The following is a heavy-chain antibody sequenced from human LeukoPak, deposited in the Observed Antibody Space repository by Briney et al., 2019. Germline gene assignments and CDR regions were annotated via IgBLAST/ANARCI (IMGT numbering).Heavy chain of an antibody. CDR3: ARAPSEYYYDSSGYYYYFDY. Sequence: SETLSLTCTVSGGSISSSSYYWSWIRQPPGKGLEWIGEINHSGSTNYNPSLKSRVTISVDTSKNQFSLKLSSVTAADTAVYYCARAPSEYYYDSSGYYYYFDYWGQGTLVTVSS. CDR2: INHSGST. J-gene: IGHJ4*02. CDR1: GGSISSSSYY. V-gene: IGHV4-39*07. D-gene: IGHD3-22*01.